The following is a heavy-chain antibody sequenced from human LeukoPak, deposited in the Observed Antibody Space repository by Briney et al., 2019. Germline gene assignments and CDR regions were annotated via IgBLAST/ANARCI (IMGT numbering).Heavy chain of an antibody. CDR3: ARSNWSGDWYFDL. V-gene: IGHV1-18*01. J-gene: IGHJ2*01. CDR2: ISAYNGKT. Sequence: ASVKVSCKASGYTFSSYGITWVRQVPGQGLEWMGWISAYNGKTNYAQNFQGRVTMTTDTSTSTAYMELRSLRADDTAVYSCARSNWSGDWYFDLWGRGTLVTVSS. D-gene: IGHD1-20*01. CDR1: GYTFSSYG.